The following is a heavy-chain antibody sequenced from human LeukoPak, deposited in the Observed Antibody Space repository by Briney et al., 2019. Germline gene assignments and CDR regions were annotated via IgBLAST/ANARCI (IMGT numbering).Heavy chain of an antibody. J-gene: IGHJ4*02. CDR1: GGSISSGYY. Sequence: SETLSLTCTVSGGSISSGYYWGWIRQPPGKGLEWIGSIYHSGSTYYNPSLKGRVTISVDTSKNQFSLKLSSVTAADTAVYYCARSNYDFWSGYCDYWGQGTLVTVSS. CDR3: ARSNYDFWSGYCDY. CDR2: IYHSGST. V-gene: IGHV4-38-2*02. D-gene: IGHD3-3*01.